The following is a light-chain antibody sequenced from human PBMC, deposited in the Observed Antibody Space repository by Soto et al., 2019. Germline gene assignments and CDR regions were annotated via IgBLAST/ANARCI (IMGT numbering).Light chain of an antibody. CDR2: GAS. J-gene: IGKJ1*01. Sequence: EIVMTQSPATLSVSPGERATLSCRASQGIKDYLAWFQQKPGQAPRLLIYGASTRATAIPARFSGSGSGTEFTLSISSLQSEDFAVYYCQRYNTWPRTFGQGTKVDIK. CDR1: QGIKDY. CDR3: QRYNTWPRT. V-gene: IGKV3-15*01.